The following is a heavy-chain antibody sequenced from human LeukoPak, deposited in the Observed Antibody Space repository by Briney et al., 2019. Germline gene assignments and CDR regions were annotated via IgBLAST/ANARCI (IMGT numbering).Heavy chain of an antibody. CDR3: ARGESIAAAGIDY. J-gene: IGHJ4*02. CDR1: GFTFSSYG. D-gene: IGHD6-13*01. Sequence: PGGSLRLSCAASGFTFSSYGMHWVRQAPGKGLEWVAVISYDGSNKYYADSVKGRFTISRDNSKNTLYLQMNSLRAEDTAVYYCARGESIAAAGIDYWGRGTLVTVSS. CDR2: ISYDGSNK. V-gene: IGHV3-30*03.